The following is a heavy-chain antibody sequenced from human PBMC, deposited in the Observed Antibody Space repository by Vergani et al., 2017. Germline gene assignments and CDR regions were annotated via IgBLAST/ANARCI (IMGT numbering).Heavy chain of an antibody. D-gene: IGHD1-26*01. Sequence: QVQLVESGGGVVQPGGSLRLSCAASGFTFSSYGMHWVRQAPGKGLEWVAFIRYDGSNKYYADSVKGRFTISRDNSKNTLYLQMNSLRAEDTAVYYCARDMVGMDGGSYYRSDAFDIWGQGTMVTVSS. CDR2: IRYDGSNK. V-gene: IGHV3-30*02. CDR3: ARDMVGMDGGSYYRSDAFDI. CDR1: GFTFSSYG. J-gene: IGHJ3*02.